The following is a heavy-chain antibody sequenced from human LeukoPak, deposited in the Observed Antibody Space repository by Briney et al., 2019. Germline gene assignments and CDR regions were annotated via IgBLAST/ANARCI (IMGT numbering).Heavy chain of an antibody. Sequence: KPSETLSLTCFVSGCSISTYYWSWIRQPPGKGLEWMVVISHNGRNNYNPSLKSRLTMSIDTSKNQFSLKLTSLTAADTAIYYCARSYIQFSRPYFSDYWGQGTLVTVSS. CDR3: ARSYIQFSRPYFSDY. D-gene: IGHD2-2*01. V-gene: IGHV4-59*01. CDR1: GCSISTYY. J-gene: IGHJ4*02. CDR2: ISHNGRN.